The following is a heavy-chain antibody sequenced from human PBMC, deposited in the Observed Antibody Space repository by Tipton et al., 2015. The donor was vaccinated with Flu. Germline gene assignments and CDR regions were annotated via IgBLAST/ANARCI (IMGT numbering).Heavy chain of an antibody. CDR1: GFTFSNYG. J-gene: IGHJ4*02. Sequence: SLRLSCIASGFTFSNYGMTWVRQAPGKGLEWLSAISSSGISTYYADSVKGRFIISRDNSANTLSLQMHSLRVEDTAVYYCAELTSSTTQLWGQGTLVTVSS. V-gene: IGHV3-23*01. CDR2: ISSSGIST. D-gene: IGHD2-2*01. CDR3: AELTSSTTQL.